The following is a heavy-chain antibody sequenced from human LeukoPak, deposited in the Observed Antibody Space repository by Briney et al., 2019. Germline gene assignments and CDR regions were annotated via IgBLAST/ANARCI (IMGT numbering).Heavy chain of an antibody. CDR3: AKGKGREKTGVNLLGG. CDR2: ISWNSGSI. Sequence: GRSLRLSCAASGFTFDDYAMHWVRQAPGKGLEWVSGISWNSGSIGYADSVKGRFTISRDNAKNSLYLQMNSLRAEDTALYYCAKGKGREKTGVNLLGGWGQGTLVTVSS. J-gene: IGHJ4*02. V-gene: IGHV3-9*01. D-gene: IGHD7-27*01. CDR1: GFTFDDYA.